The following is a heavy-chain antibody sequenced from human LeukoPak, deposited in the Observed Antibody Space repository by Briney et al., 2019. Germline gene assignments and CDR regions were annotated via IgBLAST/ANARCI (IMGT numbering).Heavy chain of an antibody. V-gene: IGHV4-39*01. Sequence: PSETLSLTCTVSGGSISSSSYYWGWIRQPPGKGLEWLGSIYYSGSTYYNPSLKSRITISVDTSKNQFSLKLSSVTAADTAVYYCATLGYCSGGSCRYFDYWGQGTLVTVSS. J-gene: IGHJ4*02. CDR3: ATLGYCSGGSCRYFDY. CDR1: GGSISSSSYY. D-gene: IGHD2-15*01. CDR2: IYYSGST.